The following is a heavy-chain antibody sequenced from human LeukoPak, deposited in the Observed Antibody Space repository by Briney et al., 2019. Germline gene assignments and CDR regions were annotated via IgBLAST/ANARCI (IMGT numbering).Heavy chain of an antibody. CDR1: GYTFTSYY. CDR2: INPSGGST. Sequence: ASVKVSCKASGYTFTSYYMHWVRQAPGQGLEWMGIINPSGGSTSYAQKFQGRVTMTRDTSTSTVYMELSSLRSEDTAVYYCARGRRAGKTDYDSSGYYASYFDYWGQGTLVTVSS. CDR3: ARGRRAGKTDYDSSGYYASYFDY. D-gene: IGHD3-22*01. J-gene: IGHJ4*02. V-gene: IGHV1-46*01.